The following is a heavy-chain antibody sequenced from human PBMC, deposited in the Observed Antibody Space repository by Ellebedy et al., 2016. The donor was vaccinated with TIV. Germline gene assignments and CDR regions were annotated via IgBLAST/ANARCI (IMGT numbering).Heavy chain of an antibody. D-gene: IGHD5-18*01. CDR1: GLTFSSHA. V-gene: IGHV3-23*01. CDR3: ARRGYSYGYAFDI. J-gene: IGHJ3*02. CDR2: ITESGGNT. Sequence: PGGSLRLSCAASGLTFSSHAMSWVRQAPGKGLEWVSSITESGGNTYYPGSVKGRFTISRENAKNSLYLQMNSLRAGDTAVYYCARRGYSYGYAFDIWGQGTMVTVSS.